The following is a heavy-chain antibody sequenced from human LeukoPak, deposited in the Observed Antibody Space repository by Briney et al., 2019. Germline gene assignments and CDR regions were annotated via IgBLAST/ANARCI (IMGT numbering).Heavy chain of an antibody. V-gene: IGHV3-66*02. CDR2: IYSGGST. CDR1: GFTVSSNY. Sequence: GGPLRLSCAASGFTVSSNYMSWVRQAPGKGLEWVSVIYSGGSTYYADSVKGRFTISRDNSKNTLYLQMNSLRAEDTAVYYCARDSRTQPFDYWGQGTLVTVSS. CDR3: ARDSRTQPFDY. J-gene: IGHJ4*02. D-gene: IGHD1-14*01.